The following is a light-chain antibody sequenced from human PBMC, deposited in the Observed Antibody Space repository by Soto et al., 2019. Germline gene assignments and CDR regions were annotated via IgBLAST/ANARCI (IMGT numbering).Light chain of an antibody. CDR1: STDVGAYNY. J-gene: IGLJ1*01. Sequence: QSGLTQPAPVSGSPGQSIAISCTGSSTDVGAYNYVSWYQQYPGQAPNLLIYEVSRRPSGFSRRFSGSKSVNTASLTISGLQAEDEAHYYCNSYTTMNTYVFGTGTK. CDR2: EVS. CDR3: NSYTTMNTYV. V-gene: IGLV2-14*01.